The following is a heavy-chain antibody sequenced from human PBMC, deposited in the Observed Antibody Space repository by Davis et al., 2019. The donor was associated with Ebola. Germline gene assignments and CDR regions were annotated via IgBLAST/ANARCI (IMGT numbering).Heavy chain of an antibody. J-gene: IGHJ4*02. D-gene: IGHD6-13*01. V-gene: IGHV3-48*02. Sequence: GGSLRLSCVASGFTFSSYSMNWVRQAPGKGLEWVSYISSSSSTIFYADSVKGRFTISRDNAKNSLYLQMNSLRDEDTAVYYCASIAAAGTDFENWGQGTLVTVSS. CDR1: GFTFSSYS. CDR2: ISSSSSTI. CDR3: ASIAAAGTDFEN.